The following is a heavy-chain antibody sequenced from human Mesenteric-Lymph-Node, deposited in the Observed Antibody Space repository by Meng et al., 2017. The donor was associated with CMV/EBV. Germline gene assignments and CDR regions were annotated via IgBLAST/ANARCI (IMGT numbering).Heavy chain of an antibody. V-gene: IGHV3-23*01. J-gene: IGHJ6*02. CDR3: AKDLGDYDISGCHRAYCAMDV. CDR1: GFTFRNYA. CDR2: ISGSAGTT. D-gene: IGHD3-22*01. Sequence: GRSLRLSCAASGFTFRNYAMSWVRQPPGKGLEWVSVISGSAGTTYYADSVKGRFTISRDTSKNTLYLQRNSLGAEDTAVYYCAKDLGDYDISGCHRAYCAMDVWGQGTTVTVSS.